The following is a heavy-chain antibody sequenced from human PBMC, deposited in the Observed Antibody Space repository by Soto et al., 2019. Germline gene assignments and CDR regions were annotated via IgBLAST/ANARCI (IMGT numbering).Heavy chain of an antibody. CDR1: GYTFTNYA. J-gene: IGHJ4*02. Sequence: ASVKVSCKTSGYTFTNYAMHWVRQAPGQRLEWMGWINAGNGNTKYSQKFQGRVTITRDTSASTAYMELSSLRSEDTAVYYCARVSGYYLPDYWGQGTLVTVSS. CDR2: INAGNGNT. V-gene: IGHV1-3*01. CDR3: ARVSGYYLPDY. D-gene: IGHD5-12*01.